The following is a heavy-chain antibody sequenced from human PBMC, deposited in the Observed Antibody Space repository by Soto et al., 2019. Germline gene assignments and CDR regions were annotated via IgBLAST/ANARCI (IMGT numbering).Heavy chain of an antibody. J-gene: IGHJ6*02. CDR1: GFTFSNAW. CDR3: TTAHPLLRYYRLYGMDV. D-gene: IGHD3-9*01. Sequence: GWSLRLSCAASGFTFSNAWMNWVRQAPGKGLEWVGRIKSKTDGGTTDYAAPVKGRFTISRDDSKNTLYLQMNSLKTEDTAVYYCTTAHPLLRYYRLYGMDVWGQGTTVTVSS. V-gene: IGHV3-15*07. CDR2: IKSKTDGGTT.